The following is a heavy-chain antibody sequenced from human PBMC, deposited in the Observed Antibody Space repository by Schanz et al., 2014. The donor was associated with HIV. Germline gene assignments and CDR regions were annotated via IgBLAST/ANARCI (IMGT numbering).Heavy chain of an antibody. D-gene: IGHD6-13*01. CDR3: AKDLLATTSWYGGIDY. Sequence: EVQLLESGGGLVQPGGSLRLSCAASGFTFSSYGMHWVRQAPGKGLEWVSAISGSGGSTYYAASVKGRFTISRDDSRTTLFLQMNSLRVEDTAIYYCAKDLLATTSWYGGIDYWGQGTLVTVSS. CDR1: GFTFSSYG. J-gene: IGHJ4*02. V-gene: IGHV3-23*01. CDR2: ISGSGGST.